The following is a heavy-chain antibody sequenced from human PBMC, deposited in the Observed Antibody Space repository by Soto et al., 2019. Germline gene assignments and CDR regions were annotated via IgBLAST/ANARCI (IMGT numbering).Heavy chain of an antibody. J-gene: IGHJ4*02. V-gene: IGHV3-33*01. Sequence: GGSLRLSCAASGFTFSSYGMHWVRQAPGKGLEWVAVIWYDGSNKYYADSVKGRFTISRDNSKNTLYLQMNSLRAEDTAVYYCASTYYYDSSGYLFDYWGQGTLVTVSS. CDR2: IWYDGSNK. CDR3: ASTYYYDSSGYLFDY. D-gene: IGHD3-22*01. CDR1: GFTFSSYG.